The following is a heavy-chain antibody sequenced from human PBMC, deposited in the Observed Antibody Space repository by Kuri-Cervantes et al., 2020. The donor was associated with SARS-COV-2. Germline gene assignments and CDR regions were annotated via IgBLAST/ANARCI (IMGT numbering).Heavy chain of an antibody. J-gene: IGHJ6*03. V-gene: IGHV1-69*06. CDR1: GGTFSSYT. D-gene: IGHD1-20*01. CDR2: IIPIFGTA. CDR3: ARAWERRITGNPYYYYMDV. Sequence: SVKVSCKASGGTFSSYTISWVRQAPGQGLEWMGGIIPIFGTANYAQKFQGRVTITADKSTSTAYMELSSLRSEDTAVYYCARAWERRITGNPYYYYMDVWGKGTTVTVSS.